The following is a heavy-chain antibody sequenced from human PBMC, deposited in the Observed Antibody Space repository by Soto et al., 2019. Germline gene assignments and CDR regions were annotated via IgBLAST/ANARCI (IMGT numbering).Heavy chain of an antibody. CDR3: ARGDSSSWRKPAPLYGMDV. Sequence: PGESLKISCKGCGYSFTSYWIGWVRQMPGKGLEWMGIIYPGDSDTRYSPSFQGQVTISADKSISTAYLQWSSLKASDTAMYYCARGDSSSWRKPAPLYGMDVWGQGTTVTVSS. J-gene: IGHJ6*02. CDR2: IYPGDSDT. CDR1: GYSFTSYW. D-gene: IGHD6-13*01. V-gene: IGHV5-51*01.